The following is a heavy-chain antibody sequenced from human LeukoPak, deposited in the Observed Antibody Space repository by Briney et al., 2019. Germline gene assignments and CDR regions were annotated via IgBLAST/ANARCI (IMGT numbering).Heavy chain of an antibody. V-gene: IGHV3-23*01. CDR2: ISGSGGST. J-gene: IGHJ4*02. CDR3: AKSPSGYKAYYFDY. Sequence: GGSLRLSCAASGFTFSSYAMSWVRQAPGKGLEWVSAISGSGGSTYYADSVKGRFTISRDNSKNTLYLQMNSLRAEDTAVFYCAKSPSGYKAYYFDYWGQGTLVTVSS. CDR1: GFTFSSYA. D-gene: IGHD3-22*01.